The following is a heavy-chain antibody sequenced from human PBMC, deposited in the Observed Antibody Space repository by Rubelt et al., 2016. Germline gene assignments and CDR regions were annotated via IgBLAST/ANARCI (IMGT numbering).Heavy chain of an antibody. CDR2: ISYDGSNK. V-gene: IGHV3-30*04. CDR3: ARAGVTTADAFDI. J-gene: IGHJ3*02. CDR1: GFTFSSYA. D-gene: IGHD4-11*01. Sequence: VQLVESGGGLVQPGGSLRLSCAASGFTFSSYAMHWVRQAPGKGLEWVAVISYDGSNKYYADSLKGRVTSSRNNSKKTLYLQMNSLGAEDTAVYDGARAGVTTADAFDIWGQGTMVTVSS.